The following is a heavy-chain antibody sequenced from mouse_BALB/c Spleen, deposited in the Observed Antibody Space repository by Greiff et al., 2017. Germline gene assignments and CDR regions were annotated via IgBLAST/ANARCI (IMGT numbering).Heavy chain of an antibody. D-gene: IGHD1-1*01. V-gene: IGHV1-69*02. CDR3: TRGGHGSSPWFAY. Sequence: QVHVKQPGAELVRPGASVKLSCKASGYTFTSYWINWVKQRPGQGLEWIGNIYPSDSYTNYNQKFKDKATLTVDKSSSTAYMQLSSPTSEDSAVYYCTRGGHGSSPWFAYWGQGTLVTVSA. CDR2: IYPSDSYT. J-gene: IGHJ3*01. CDR1: GYTFTSYW.